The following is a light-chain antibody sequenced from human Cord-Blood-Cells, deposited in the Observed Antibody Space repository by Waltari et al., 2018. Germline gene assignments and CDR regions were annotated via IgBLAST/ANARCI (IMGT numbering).Light chain of an antibody. CDR1: QSVSSY. CDR3: QQRSNWPLT. CDR2: DSS. Sequence: EIVLTQSPATLSLSPGERATLSCRASQSVSSYLAWYQQKPGQAPRLLIYDSSNRATGIPARFSGSGSVTDFTLTISSLEPEDFAVYYSQQRSNWPLTFGGGTKVEIK. J-gene: IGKJ4*01. V-gene: IGKV3-11*01.